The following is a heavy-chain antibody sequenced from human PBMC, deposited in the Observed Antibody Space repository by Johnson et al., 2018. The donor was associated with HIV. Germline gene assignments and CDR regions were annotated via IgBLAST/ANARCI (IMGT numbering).Heavy chain of an antibody. CDR2: IRYDGSDK. Sequence: QVQLVESGGGVVHPGGSLRLSCAASGFTFSSYGMHWVRQAPGKGLEWVAFIRYDGSDKNYVESLKGRFTISRDNSKNTLYLQMNSLRAEDTAVYYCAEERRSYLVFGAFDIWGQGTMVTVSS. D-gene: IGHD1-26*01. V-gene: IGHV3-30*02. CDR1: GFTFSSYG. CDR3: AEERRSYLVFGAFDI. J-gene: IGHJ3*02.